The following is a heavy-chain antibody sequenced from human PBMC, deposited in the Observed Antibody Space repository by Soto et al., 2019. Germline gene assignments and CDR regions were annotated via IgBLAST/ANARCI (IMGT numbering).Heavy chain of an antibody. CDR1: GFTFSSYG. D-gene: IGHD2-15*01. CDR3: SRDGGLPDY. CDR2: IWYDGSNK. Sequence: QVQLVESGGGVVQPGRSLRLSCAASGFTFSSYGMHWVRQAPGKGLEWVAVIWYDGSNKYYADSVKGRFTISRDNSKNTLYLQMNSLRAEDAAVYYCSRDGGLPDYWGQGTLVTVSS. J-gene: IGHJ4*02. V-gene: IGHV3-33*01.